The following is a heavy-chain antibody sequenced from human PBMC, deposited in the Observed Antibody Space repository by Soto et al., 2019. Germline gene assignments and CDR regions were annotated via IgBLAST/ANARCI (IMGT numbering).Heavy chain of an antibody. D-gene: IGHD2-8*02. CDR1: GFICSSYD. V-gene: IGHV3-23*01. CDR2: ILVGGST. J-gene: IGHJ3*02. CDR3: AKATATGGGAFEI. Sequence: GGSLRLSCAVSGFICSSYDMSWVRQAPGKGLEWVSTILVGGSTHYEDSVKGRFTISRDTSKNTVYLQMNSLTAGDTAVYYCAKATATGGGAFEICGQGTMVTVSS.